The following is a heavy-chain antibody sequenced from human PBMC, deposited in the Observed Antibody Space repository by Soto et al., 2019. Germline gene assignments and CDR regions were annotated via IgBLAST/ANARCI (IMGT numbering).Heavy chain of an antibody. CDR2: IIPIFGTA. Sequence: SVKVSCKASGVTFSSYAISWVRQAPGQGLEWMGGIIPIFGTANYAQKFQGRVTITADESTSTAYMELSSLRSEDTAVYYCARCDLISNWFDPWGQGTLVTVSS. D-gene: IGHD2-21*01. CDR1: GVTFSSYA. J-gene: IGHJ5*02. CDR3: ARCDLISNWFDP. V-gene: IGHV1-69*13.